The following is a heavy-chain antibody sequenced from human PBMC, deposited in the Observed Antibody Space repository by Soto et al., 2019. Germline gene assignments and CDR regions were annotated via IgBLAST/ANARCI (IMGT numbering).Heavy chain of an antibody. CDR2: ISYDGSNK. D-gene: IGHD2-15*01. J-gene: IGHJ4*02. CDR1: GFTFSSYG. CDR3: ANSFYVCNCGDY. V-gene: IGHV3-30*18. Sequence: GGSLRLSCAASGFTFSSYGMHWVRQAPGKGLEWVAVISYDGSNKYYADSVKGRFTISRDNSKNTLYLQMNSLRAEDTAVYYCANSFYVCNCGDYWGQGTLVTVSS.